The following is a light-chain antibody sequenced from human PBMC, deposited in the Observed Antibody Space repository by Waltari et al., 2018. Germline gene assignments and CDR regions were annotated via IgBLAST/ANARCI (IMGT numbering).Light chain of an antibody. CDR3: SSYTNTRIYV. CDR1: SGHVGGYYL. Sequence: QSALTQPPSASGSPGQSITISCTGTSGHVGGYYLVSWYQHHPRQAPKLMIYEVSERPLGVSNRFTGSKSGGTASLTISGLQADDEADYYCSSYTNTRIYVFGTGTKVTVL. J-gene: IGLJ1*01. CDR2: EVS. V-gene: IGLV2-14*02.